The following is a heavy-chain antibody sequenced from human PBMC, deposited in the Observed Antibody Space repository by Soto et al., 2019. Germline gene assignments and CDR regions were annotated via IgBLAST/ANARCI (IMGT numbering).Heavy chain of an antibody. CDR2: VSSSGGTT. Sequence: EVQLVESGGGLVQPGGSLRLSCEASGFTFSRNEMNWVRQAPGKGLEWVSYVSSSGGTTHYADSVKGRFTISRDNAKNSLSLQMNSLRGEDTAVYYCARGPGSGYYYFDYWGQGTLVTVSS. CDR1: GFTFSRNE. CDR3: ARGPGSGYYYFDY. V-gene: IGHV3-48*03. J-gene: IGHJ4*02. D-gene: IGHD3-22*01.